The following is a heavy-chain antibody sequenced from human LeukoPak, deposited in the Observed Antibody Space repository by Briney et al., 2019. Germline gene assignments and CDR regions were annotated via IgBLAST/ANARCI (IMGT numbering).Heavy chain of an antibody. CDR3: ATAVGLWFGRVDY. V-gene: IGHV1-24*01. CDR1: GYTLTELS. D-gene: IGHD3-10*01. J-gene: IGHJ4*02. Sequence: ASVKVSCKVSGYTLTELSMHWVRQAPGKGLEWMGGFDPEDGGTIYAQKFQGRVTMTEDTSTDTAYMELSSLRSEDTAVYYCATAVGLWFGRVDYWGQGTLVTVSS. CDR2: FDPEDGGT.